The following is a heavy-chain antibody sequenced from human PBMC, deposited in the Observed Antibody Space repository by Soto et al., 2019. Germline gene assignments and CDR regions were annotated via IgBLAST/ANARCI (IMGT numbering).Heavy chain of an antibody. D-gene: IGHD2-2*01. CDR2: MNPNSGNT. J-gene: IGHJ3*02. CDR3: ARGAYCSSTSCYPYDAFDI. CDR1: GYTFTSYD. Sequence: GXSVKVSCKASGYTFTSYDINWVRQATGQGLERMGWMNPNSGNTGYAQKFQGRVTMTRNTSISTAYMELSSLRSEDTAVYYCARGAYCSSTSCYPYDAFDIWGQGTMVTVSS. V-gene: IGHV1-8*01.